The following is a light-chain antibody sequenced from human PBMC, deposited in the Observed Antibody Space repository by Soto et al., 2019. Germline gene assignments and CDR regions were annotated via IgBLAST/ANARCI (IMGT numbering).Light chain of an antibody. V-gene: IGLV2-8*01. CDR1: SSDVGGYNL. CDR2: EVT. J-gene: IGLJ2*01. CDR3: SSYAGSRNLV. Sequence: QSALTQPPSASGSPGQSVTISCAGTSSDVGGYNLVSWYQQHPGKAPKLMIYEVTQRPSGVPDRFSGSKSGNTASLTVSGLQSEDEADYYCSSYAGSRNLVFGGGTKLTVL.